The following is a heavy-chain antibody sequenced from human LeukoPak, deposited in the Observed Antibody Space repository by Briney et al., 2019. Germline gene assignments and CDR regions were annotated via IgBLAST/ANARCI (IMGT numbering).Heavy chain of an antibody. CDR2: ISSSSTYI. J-gene: IGHJ4*02. D-gene: IGHD3-22*01. CDR3: ARVYYYDSSGYSYY. CDR1: GFTFDSYG. V-gene: IGHV3-21*01. Sequence: GGSLRLSCAASGFTFDSYGMNWVRQAPGKGLEWISSISSSSTYIYYADSVKGRFTISRDNAKNSLYLQMNSLRAEDTAVYYCARVYYYDSSGYSYYWGQGTLVTVSS.